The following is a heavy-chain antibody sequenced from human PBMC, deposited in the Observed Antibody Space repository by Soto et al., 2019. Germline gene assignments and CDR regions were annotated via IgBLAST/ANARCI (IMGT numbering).Heavy chain of an antibody. CDR2: ISAHNGNT. V-gene: IGHV1-18*01. J-gene: IGHJ4*02. Sequence: QVHLVQSGAEVKKPGASVKVSCKGSGYGFTTYGITWVRQAPGQGLEWMAWISAHNGNTNYAPKLQGRVTVTRDTSPSTAYMELRSLRSDDTAVYYCARGRYVDYWSQGALVTVSS. D-gene: IGHD1-1*01. CDR3: ARGRYVDY. CDR1: GYGFTTYG.